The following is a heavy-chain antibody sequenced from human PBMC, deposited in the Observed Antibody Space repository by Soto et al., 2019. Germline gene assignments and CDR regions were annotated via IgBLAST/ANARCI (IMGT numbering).Heavy chain of an antibody. J-gene: IGHJ4*02. Sequence: KLQGRVTMTTDTSTSTAYMELRSLRSDDTAVYYCLREITAPDDYLDYWGQGTLVTVSS. V-gene: IGHV1-18*01. CDR3: LREITAPDDYLDY. D-gene: IGHD6-13*01.